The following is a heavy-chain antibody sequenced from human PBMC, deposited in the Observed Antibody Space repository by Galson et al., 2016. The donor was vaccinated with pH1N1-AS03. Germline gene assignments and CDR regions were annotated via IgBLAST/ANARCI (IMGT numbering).Heavy chain of an antibody. V-gene: IGHV4-30-2*01. CDR1: GASISSGGYS. CDR3: ARGFGDITGRYWSYALDY. J-gene: IGHJ4*02. D-gene: IGHD2-21*02. Sequence: TLSLTCAVSGASISSGGYSWSWIRQPPGKGLEWIGHIYHSGSTYYIPSLRNRVTISLDRSKNQFSLKLTSVTAADTAFYYCARGFGDITGRYWSYALDYWGQGTLVTVSS. CDR2: IYHSGST.